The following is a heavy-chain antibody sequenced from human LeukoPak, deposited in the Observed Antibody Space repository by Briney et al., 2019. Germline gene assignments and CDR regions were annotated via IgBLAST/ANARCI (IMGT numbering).Heavy chain of an antibody. Sequence: SETLSLTCAVYGGSFSGYYWSWIRQPPGKGLEWIGEINHSGSTNYNPSLKSRVTISVDTSKNQFSLKLSSATAADTAVYYCARSSWTYNWFDPWGQGTLVTVSS. J-gene: IGHJ5*02. CDR3: ARSSWTYNWFDP. CDR1: GGSFSGYY. CDR2: INHSGST. V-gene: IGHV4-34*01. D-gene: IGHD6-13*01.